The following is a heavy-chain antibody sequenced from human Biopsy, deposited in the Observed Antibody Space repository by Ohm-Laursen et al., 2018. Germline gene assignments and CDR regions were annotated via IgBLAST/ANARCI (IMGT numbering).Heavy chain of an antibody. CDR3: ARGSNEYGGLYFPH. CDR2: ISYTGYT. D-gene: IGHD4-23*01. CDR1: GGSFTGHY. Sequence: TLSLTCTVSGGSFTGHYWSWIRQPPGKGLEWIGHISYTGYTSYKSSLKSRVTISLDTFRKHFSLRLTSLAAADTAVYYCARGSNEYGGLYFPHWGQGTLVTVSS. J-gene: IGHJ1*01. V-gene: IGHV4-59*11.